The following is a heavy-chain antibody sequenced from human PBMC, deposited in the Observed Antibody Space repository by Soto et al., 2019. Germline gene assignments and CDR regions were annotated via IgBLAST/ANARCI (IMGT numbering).Heavy chain of an antibody. D-gene: IGHD5-12*01. Sequence: TLSLTCAVSGGSISSGGYSWSWIRQPPGKGLEWIGYIYHSGSTYYNPSLKSRVTISVDRSKNQFSLKLSSVTAADTAVYYCARALRYSGYDLSKDPSFDYWGQGTLVTVSS. J-gene: IGHJ4*02. CDR3: ARALRYSGYDLSKDPSFDY. V-gene: IGHV4-30-2*01. CDR2: IYHSGST. CDR1: GGSISSGGYS.